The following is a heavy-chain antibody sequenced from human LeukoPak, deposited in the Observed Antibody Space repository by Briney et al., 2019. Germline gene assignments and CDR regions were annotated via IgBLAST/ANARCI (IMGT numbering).Heavy chain of an antibody. CDR1: GFTFSSYW. CDR3: AREVLGRGRVAIPFDY. Sequence: GGSLRLSCAASGFTFSSYWMSWVRQAPGKGLEWVANIKQDGSEKYYVDSVKGRFTISRDNSKNTLYLQMDSLRAEDTAVYYCAREVLGRGRVAIPFDYWGQGTLVTVSS. V-gene: IGHV3-7*01. CDR2: IKQDGSEK. J-gene: IGHJ4*02. D-gene: IGHD2-2*01.